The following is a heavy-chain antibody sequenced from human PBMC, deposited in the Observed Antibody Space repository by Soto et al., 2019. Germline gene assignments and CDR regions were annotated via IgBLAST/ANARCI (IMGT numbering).Heavy chain of an antibody. J-gene: IGHJ4*02. CDR3: ASGRDGYNYVIY. D-gene: IGHD5-12*01. Sequence: QVQLQESGPGLVKPSETLSLTCTVSGGSVSSGSYYWSWIRQPPGKGLEWIGYIYYSGSTNYNPPLTRRVTISVDTSKNQFSLKLSSVTAADTAVYYCASGRDGYNYVIYWGQGTLVTVSS. CDR1: GGSVSSGSYY. V-gene: IGHV4-61*01. CDR2: IYYSGST.